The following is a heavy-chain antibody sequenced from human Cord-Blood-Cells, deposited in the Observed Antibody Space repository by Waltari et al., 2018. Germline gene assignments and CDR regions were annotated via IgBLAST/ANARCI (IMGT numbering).Heavy chain of an antibody. D-gene: IGHD7-27*01. J-gene: IGHJ4*02. V-gene: IGHV4-61*01. Sequence: QMQLQESVPVLVKPSETLSLTGTASGGSVSSGSYYWSWFRQPPGKGLELIGYIYYSGSTNYNPSLKSRVTISVDTSKNQFSLKLSSVTAADTAVYYCARIIRLGTFDYWGQGTLVTVSS. CDR1: GGSVSSGSYY. CDR3: ARIIRLGTFDY. CDR2: IYYSGST.